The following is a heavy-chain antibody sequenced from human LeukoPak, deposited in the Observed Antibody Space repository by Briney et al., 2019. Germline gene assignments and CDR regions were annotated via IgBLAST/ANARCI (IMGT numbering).Heavy chain of an antibody. CDR3: ARRNYYNFGSGSSANTQYYFEF. J-gene: IGHJ4*02. CDR2: ISGSGGST. Sequence: GGSLRLSCAASGFTFSSYAMSWVRQAPGKGLEWVSAISGSGGSTYYADSVKGRFTISRDNSKNTLYLQMNSLRAEDTAVYYCARRNYYNFGSGSSANTQYYFEFWGQGTLVTVSS. D-gene: IGHD3-3*01. V-gene: IGHV3-23*01. CDR1: GFTFSSYA.